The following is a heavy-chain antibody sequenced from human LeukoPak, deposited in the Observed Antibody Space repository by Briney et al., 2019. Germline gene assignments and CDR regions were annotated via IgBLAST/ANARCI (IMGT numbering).Heavy chain of an antibody. CDR3: ATWGIAVAGTFDY. J-gene: IGHJ4*02. CDR1: GGSISSSY. V-gene: IGHV4-59*08. D-gene: IGHD6-19*01. Sequence: ETLSLTCTVSGGSISSSYWSWIRQPPGKGLEWIGYIYYSGSTNYNPSFKSRVAISVDTSKNQFSLKLSSVTAADTAVYYCATWGIAVAGTFDYWGQGTLVTVST. CDR2: IYYSGST.